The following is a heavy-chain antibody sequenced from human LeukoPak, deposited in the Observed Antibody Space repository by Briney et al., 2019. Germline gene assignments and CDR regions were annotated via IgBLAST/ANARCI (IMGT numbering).Heavy chain of an antibody. CDR3: AREEYQLPRTKYYYYGMDV. CDR1: GGTFSSYA. Sequence: ASAKVSCKASGGTFSSYAISWVRQAPGQGLEWMGGIIPIFGTANYAQKFQGRVTITADESTSTAYMELSSLRSEDTAVYYCAREEYQLPRTKYYYYGMDVWGQGTTVTVSS. J-gene: IGHJ6*02. D-gene: IGHD2-2*01. CDR2: IIPIFGTA. V-gene: IGHV1-69*13.